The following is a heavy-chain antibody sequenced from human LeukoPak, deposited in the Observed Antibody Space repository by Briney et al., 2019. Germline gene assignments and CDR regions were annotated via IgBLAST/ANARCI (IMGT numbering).Heavy chain of an antibody. CDR3: AKGPDCSGGSCYGYYYYGMDV. J-gene: IGHJ6*02. V-gene: IGHV3-23*01. D-gene: IGHD2-15*01. CDR2: ISGSGGST. Sequence: GGSLRLSCAASGFTFSSYAMSWVRQAPGKGLEWVSAISGSGGSTYYADSVKGRFTISRDNFKNTLYLQMNSLRAVDTAVYYCAKGPDCSGGSCYGYYYYGMDVWGQGTTVTVSS. CDR1: GFTFSSYA.